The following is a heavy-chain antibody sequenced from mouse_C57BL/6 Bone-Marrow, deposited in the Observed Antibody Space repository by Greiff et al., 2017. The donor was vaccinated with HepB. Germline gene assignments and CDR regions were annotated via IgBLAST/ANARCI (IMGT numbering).Heavy chain of an antibody. CDR2: IDPNSGGT. J-gene: IGHJ4*01. Sequence: VQLQQPGAELVKPGASVKLSCKASGYTFTSYWMHWVKQRPGRGLEWIGRIDPNSGGTKYNEKFKSKATLTVDKSSSTAYMQLSSLTSEDSAVYYGERGKGCDEYYALDYWGQGTTVTVSS. CDR1: GYTFTSYW. CDR3: ERGKGCDEYYALDY. V-gene: IGHV1-72*01.